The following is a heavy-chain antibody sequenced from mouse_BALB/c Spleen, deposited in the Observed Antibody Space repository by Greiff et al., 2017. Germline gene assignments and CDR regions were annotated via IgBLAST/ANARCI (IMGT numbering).Heavy chain of an antibody. J-gene: IGHJ3*01. CDR3: ARDFTTEAWFAY. Sequence: VQGVESGPGLVAPSQSLSITCTVSGFSLTSYGVHWVRQPPGKGLEWLGVIWAGGSTNYNSALMSRLSISKDNSKSQVFLKMNSLQTDDTAMYYCARDFTTEAWFAYWGQGTLVTVSA. CDR1: GFSLTSYG. CDR2: IWAGGST. V-gene: IGHV2-9*02. D-gene: IGHD1-1*01.